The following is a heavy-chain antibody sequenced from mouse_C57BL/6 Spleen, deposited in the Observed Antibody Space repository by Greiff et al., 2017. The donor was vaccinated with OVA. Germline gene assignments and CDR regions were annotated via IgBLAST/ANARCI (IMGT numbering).Heavy chain of an antibody. Sequence: EVQLQESGPGLVKPSQSLSLTCSVSGYSISSGYYWNWIRQFPGNKLEWMGYISYDGSNNYNPSLKNRISITRNTSKNQFFLKLNSVTTEDTATYYYARYNPDYFDYWGQGTTLTVSA. D-gene: IGHD6-1*01. J-gene: IGHJ2*01. CDR3: ARYNPDYFDY. CDR2: ISYDGSN. V-gene: IGHV3-6*01. CDR1: GYSISSGYY.